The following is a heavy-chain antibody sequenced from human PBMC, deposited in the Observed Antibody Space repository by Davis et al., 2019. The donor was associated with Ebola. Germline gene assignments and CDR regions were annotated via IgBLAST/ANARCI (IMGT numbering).Heavy chain of an antibody. V-gene: IGHV3-48*01. J-gene: IGHJ6*02. CDR3: GRSNV. CDR1: GFTFSSYS. CDR2: ISSSSSTI. Sequence: GESLKISCAASGFTFSSYSMNWVRQAPGKGLEWVSYISSSSSTIYYADSVKGRFTISRVNAKNSLYLQMNSLRAEDTAVYYCGRSNVWGQGTAVTVSS.